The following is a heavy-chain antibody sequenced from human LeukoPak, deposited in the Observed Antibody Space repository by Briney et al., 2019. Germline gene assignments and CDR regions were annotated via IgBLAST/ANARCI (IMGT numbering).Heavy chain of an antibody. V-gene: IGHV4-34*09. CDR1: GGSFSGYY. Sequence: SETLSLTCAVYGGSFSGYYWSWIRQPPGKGLEWIGEINHSGSTYYNPSLKSRVTISVDTSKNQFSLKLSSVTAADTAVYYCARGGRITMVRGAGLDYWGQGTLVTVSS. CDR3: ARGGRITMVRGAGLDY. J-gene: IGHJ4*02. D-gene: IGHD3-10*01. CDR2: INHSGST.